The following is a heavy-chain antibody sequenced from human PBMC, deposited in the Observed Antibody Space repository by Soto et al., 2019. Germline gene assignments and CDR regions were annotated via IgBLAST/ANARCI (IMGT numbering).Heavy chain of an antibody. V-gene: IGHV4-30-4*01. Sequence: SETLSLTCTVSGGSISSGDYYWSWIRQPPXKGLEWIGYIYYSGSTYYNPSLKSRVTISVDTSKNQFSLKLSSVTAADTAVYYCARAVPVVVVAATFWFDPWGQGTLVTVSS. D-gene: IGHD2-15*01. CDR2: IYYSGST. CDR3: ARAVPVVVVAATFWFDP. CDR1: GGSISSGDYY. J-gene: IGHJ5*02.